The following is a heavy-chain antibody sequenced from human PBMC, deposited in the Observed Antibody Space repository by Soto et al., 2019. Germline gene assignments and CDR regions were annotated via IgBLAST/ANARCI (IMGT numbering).Heavy chain of an antibody. CDR2: IIPILSIA. V-gene: IGHV1-69*04. J-gene: IGHJ6*03. CDR3: AREDIVVVVAATHYYMEV. D-gene: IGHD2-15*01. Sequence: GASVKVSCKASGGTFSSYTISWVRQAPGQGLEWMGRIIPILSIANYAQKFQGRVTITADKSTSTAYMELSSLRSEDTAVYYCAREDIVVVVAATHYYMEVWGKGTTVTGSS. CDR1: GGTFSSYT.